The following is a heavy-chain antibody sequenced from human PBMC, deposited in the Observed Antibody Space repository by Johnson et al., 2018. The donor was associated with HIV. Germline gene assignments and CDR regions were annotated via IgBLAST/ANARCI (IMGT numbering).Heavy chain of an antibody. CDR1: GFTVSSYG. D-gene: IGHD3-10*01. V-gene: IGHV3-33*01. J-gene: IGHJ3*02. Sequence: QVQLVESGGGVVQPGGSLRLSCAASGFTVSSYGMHWVRQAPGKGLEWVAVIWYDGSNKYYADSVKGRFTISRDNSKNTLYLQMNSLRAEDTAVYYCAQGGVVIINVLAFDIWGQGTMVTVSS. CDR2: IWYDGSNK. CDR3: AQGGVVIINVLAFDI.